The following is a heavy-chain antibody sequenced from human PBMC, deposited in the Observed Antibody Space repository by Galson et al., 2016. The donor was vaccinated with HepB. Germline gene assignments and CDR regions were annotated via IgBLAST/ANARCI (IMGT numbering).Heavy chain of an antibody. V-gene: IGHV3-33*01. CDR3: ARGGNIWNHWSYFDY. CDR2: IWKDGSEK. Sequence: SLRLSCAASGFSFSSYGMHWVRQAPGKGLEWVAVIWKDGSEKYYADSVKGRFTISRDTSKNALYLLMNSLRAEDTAVYYCARGGNIWNHWSYFDYWGQGSLVTVSS. J-gene: IGHJ4*02. CDR1: GFSFSSYG. D-gene: IGHD1-20*01.